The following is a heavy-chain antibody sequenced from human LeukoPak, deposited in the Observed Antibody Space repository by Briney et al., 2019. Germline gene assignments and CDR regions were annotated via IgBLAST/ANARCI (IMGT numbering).Heavy chain of an antibody. V-gene: IGHV3-53*01. D-gene: IGHD4-17*01. CDR2: IYSGGST. J-gene: IGHJ4*02. Sequence: AGGSLTLSCAASGFTVSSNYMSWVRQAPGKGREWVSVIYSGGSTYYADSVKGRFSISRDNSKNTLYLQMNSLRAEDTAVYYCARDGYGDYLEYFDSWGQGTLVTVSS. CDR1: GFTVSSNY. CDR3: ARDGYGDYLEYFDS.